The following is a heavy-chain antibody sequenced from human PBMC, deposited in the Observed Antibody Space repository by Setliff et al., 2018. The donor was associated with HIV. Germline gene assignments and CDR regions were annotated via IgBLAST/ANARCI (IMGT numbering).Heavy chain of an antibody. CDR2: IYYSGTT. J-gene: IGHJ4*02. V-gene: IGHV4-39*07. CDR3: ARPYDSLYG. CDR1: GFSFRNSFYN. D-gene: IGHD3-22*01. Sequence: PSETLSLTCNVSGFSFRNSFYNWGWIRQPPGKGLEWIGTIYYSGTTYYNPSLKSRVTISVDTSKNQFSLKLSSVTAADTAVYHCARPYDSLYGWGQGVLVTVSS.